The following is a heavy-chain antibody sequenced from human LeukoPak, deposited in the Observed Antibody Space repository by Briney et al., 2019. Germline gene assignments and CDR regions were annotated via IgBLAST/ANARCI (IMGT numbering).Heavy chain of an antibody. CDR1: VGAPCRYY. V-gene: IGHV4-59*01. CDR3: AREGKREHPLGYYYYGMDV. J-gene: IGHJ6*02. D-gene: IGHD1-26*01. CDR2: IYYSGST. Sequence: TLSPTRTVSVGAPCRYYTSGIRQPPRKGREWIGYIYYSGSTNYNPSLKSLVTISVDTSKNQFSLKLSSVTAADTAVYYCAREGKREHPLGYYYYGMDVWGQGTTVTVSS.